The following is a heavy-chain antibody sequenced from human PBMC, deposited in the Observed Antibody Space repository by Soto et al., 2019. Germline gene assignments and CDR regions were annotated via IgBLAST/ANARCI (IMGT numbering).Heavy chain of an antibody. V-gene: IGHV1-46*01. D-gene: IGHD6-13*01. CDR1: GYNFASNH. CDR3: VRDRFGSWTFDY. CDR2: IHPTDGST. J-gene: IGHJ4*02. Sequence: QVQLVQSGAEVKEPGASVKVSCKASGYNFASNHMHWVRQIPGQGLEWMGIIHPTDGSTSYAQRFRGRITLTRDAPTNTAYMELRGLTSEDTAVYYCVRDRFGSWTFDYWGQGTLLTVSS.